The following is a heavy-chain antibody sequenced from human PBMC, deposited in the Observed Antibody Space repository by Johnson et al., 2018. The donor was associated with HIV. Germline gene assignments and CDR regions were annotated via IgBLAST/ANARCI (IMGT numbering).Heavy chain of an antibody. D-gene: IGHD2-2*01. Sequence: VQLVESGGGLVQPGGSLRLSCAASGFTFSSYWMSWVRQAPGKGLEWVANIKQDGSEKYYVDSVKGRFTISRDNAKNSLYLQMNSLRAEDTAVYYCARPRIEVLPAGAFDIWGPGTMVTVSS. CDR1: GFTFSSYW. CDR3: ARPRIEVLPAGAFDI. J-gene: IGHJ3*02. V-gene: IGHV3-7*02. CDR2: IKQDGSEK.